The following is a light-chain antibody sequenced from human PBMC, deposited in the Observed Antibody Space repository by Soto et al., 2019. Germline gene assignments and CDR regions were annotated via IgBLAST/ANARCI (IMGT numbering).Light chain of an antibody. CDR2: EVS. CDR1: SSDVDDYNY. J-gene: IGLJ3*02. CDR3: TSSLSNSVVV. Sequence: QSALTQPASVSGYPGQSITISCSGTSSDVDDYNYVSWYQQHPGKAPKLMIYEVSHRLSGVSNRFSGSNSGYTASLTISGLQDEDEADYYCTSSLSNSVVVFGGGTKLTVL. V-gene: IGLV2-14*01.